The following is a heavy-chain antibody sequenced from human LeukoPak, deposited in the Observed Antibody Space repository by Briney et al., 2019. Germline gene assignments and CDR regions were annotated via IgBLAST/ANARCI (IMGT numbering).Heavy chain of an antibody. CDR2: IYYSGST. CDR1: GGSISSYY. CDR3: TRGAGWLIDY. Sequence: SETLSLTCTVSGGSISSYYWSWIRQPPGKGLEWIGYIYYSGSTNYNPSLKSRVTISVDTSKNHFSLKLNSVTTADTAVYYCTRGAGWLIDYWGQGTLVSVSS. J-gene: IGHJ4*02. D-gene: IGHD3-16*01. V-gene: IGHV4-59*01.